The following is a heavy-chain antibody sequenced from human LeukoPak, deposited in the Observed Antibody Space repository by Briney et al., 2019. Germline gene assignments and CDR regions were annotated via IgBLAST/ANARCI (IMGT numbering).Heavy chain of an antibody. J-gene: IGHJ4*02. CDR2: IYSGGST. V-gene: IGHV3-66*01. D-gene: IGHD3-22*01. CDR3: AKDVQTYNFDSSDPVY. Sequence: PGGSLRLSCAASGFTVSSNYMSWVRQAPGKGLGWVSLIYSGGSTYYADSVKGRFTISRDNSKNTLFLQMNSLRAEDTAVYYCAKDVQTYNFDSSDPVYWGQGTLVTVSS. CDR1: GFTVSSNY.